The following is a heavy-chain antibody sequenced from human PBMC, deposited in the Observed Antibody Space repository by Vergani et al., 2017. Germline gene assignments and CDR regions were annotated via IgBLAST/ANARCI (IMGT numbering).Heavy chain of an antibody. J-gene: IGHJ6*03. CDR3: ARVDTQVPATSHFYYMDV. Sequence: QVQLQESGPGVVKPSQTLSLTCAVSGGSISSGDHCWTWIRQRPGKGREWIGYIFYSWTTYDNPSLRSRLTISVDTSQNQVSLKLRSVTAADTAVYYCARVDTQVPATSHFYYMDVWGKGTTVVVSS. V-gene: IGHV4-31*11. CDR2: IFYSWTT. CDR1: GGSISSGDHC. D-gene: IGHD6-25*01.